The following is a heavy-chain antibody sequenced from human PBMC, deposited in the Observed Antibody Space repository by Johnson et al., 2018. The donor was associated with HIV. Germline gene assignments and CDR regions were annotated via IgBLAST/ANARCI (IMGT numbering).Heavy chain of an antibody. CDR3: ARDASDGDDAFDI. D-gene: IGHD4-17*01. Sequence: VQLVESGGGVVQPGGSLRLSCVASGFIFNNYALHWVRQAPGRRLQYVSAISSNGGSTYYASFAKGRFTISRDNSKNTLSLQMGSLGAEDMAVYYCARDASDGDDAFDIWGQGTMVTVSS. V-gene: IGHV3-64*01. CDR1: GFIFNNYA. CDR2: ISSNGGST. J-gene: IGHJ3*02.